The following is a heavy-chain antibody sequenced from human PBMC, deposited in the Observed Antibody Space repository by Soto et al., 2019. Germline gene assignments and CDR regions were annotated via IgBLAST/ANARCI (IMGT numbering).Heavy chain of an antibody. V-gene: IGHV1-18*01. CDR2: ISAYNGNT. CDR3: ATQTYFDWLFLDAFDI. Sequence: GASVKVSCKASGYTFTSYGISWVQQAPGQGLEWMGWISAYNGNTNYAQKLQGRVTMTTDTSTSTAYMELRSLRSDDTAVYYCATQTYFDWLFLDAFDIWGQGTMVTVS. D-gene: IGHD3-9*01. CDR1: GYTFTSYG. J-gene: IGHJ3*02.